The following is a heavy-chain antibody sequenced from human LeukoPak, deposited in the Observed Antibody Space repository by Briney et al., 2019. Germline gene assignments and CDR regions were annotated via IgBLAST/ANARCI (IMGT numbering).Heavy chain of an antibody. CDR1: GGTFSSYA. D-gene: IGHD6-13*01. V-gene: IGHV1-69*13. J-gene: IGHJ4*01. CDR2: IIPIFGTA. Sequence: SVKVSCKASGGTFSSYAISWVRQAPGQGLEWMGGIIPIFGTANYAQKFQGRVTITADESTSTAYMELSSLRSEDTAVYYCARVGLAAAGIFDYWGQGTLVTGSS. CDR3: ARVGLAAAGIFDY.